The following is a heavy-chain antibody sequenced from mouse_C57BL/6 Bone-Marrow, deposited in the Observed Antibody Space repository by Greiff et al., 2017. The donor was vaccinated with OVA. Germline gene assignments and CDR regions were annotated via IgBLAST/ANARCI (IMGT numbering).Heavy chain of an antibody. CDR1: GFTFSSYG. CDR2: ISSGGSYT. Sequence: EVKVVESGGDLVKPGGSLKLSCAASGFTFSSYGMSWVRQTPDKRLEWVATISSGGSYTYYPDSVKGRFTISRDNAKNTLYLQMSSLKSEDTAMYYCARHGGGYLYYFDYWGQGTTLTVSS. CDR3: ARHGGGYLYYFDY. V-gene: IGHV5-6*01. D-gene: IGHD2-3*01. J-gene: IGHJ2*01.